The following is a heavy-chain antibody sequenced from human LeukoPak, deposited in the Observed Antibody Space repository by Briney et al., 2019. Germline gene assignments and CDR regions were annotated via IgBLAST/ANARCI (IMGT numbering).Heavy chain of an antibody. CDR1: GFTFSGYG. Sequence: GGSLRLSCAASGFTFSGYGMSWVRQAPGKGLEWVSSISGSGVSTYYADSVKGRFTISRDNSRNTLYLQMSSLRAEDTAVYYCAKDHYFDSSGPSPDYWGQGTLVTVSS. J-gene: IGHJ4*02. V-gene: IGHV3-23*01. CDR3: AKDHYFDSSGPSPDY. D-gene: IGHD3-22*01. CDR2: ISGSGVST.